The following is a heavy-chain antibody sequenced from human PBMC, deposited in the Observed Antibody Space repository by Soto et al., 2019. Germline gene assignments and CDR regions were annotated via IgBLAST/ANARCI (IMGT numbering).Heavy chain of an antibody. CDR3: AKKANSGPGSQYFDN. D-gene: IGHD3-10*01. CDR1: GGSISSSSYY. Sequence: PSETLSLTCTVSGGSISSSSYYWGWVRQAPGKGLEWVSGFRTGGDDATTYYADSVKGRFTISRDNSKNMLFLQMNSLRAEDTAIYYCAKKANSGPGSQYFDNWGQGTLVTVSS. V-gene: IGHV3-23*01. CDR2: FRTGGDDATT. J-gene: IGHJ4*02.